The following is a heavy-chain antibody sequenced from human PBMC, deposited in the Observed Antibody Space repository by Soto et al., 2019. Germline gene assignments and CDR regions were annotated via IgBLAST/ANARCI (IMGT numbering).Heavy chain of an antibody. CDR2: IYYSGST. V-gene: IGHV4-59*01. CDR3: ARYNIKSNWFDP. J-gene: IGHJ5*02. D-gene: IGHD1-1*01. CDR1: GGSISSYY. Sequence: KASETLSLTCTVSGGSISSYYWSWIRQPPGKGLEWIGYIYYSGSTNYNPSLKSRVTISVDTSKNQFSLKLSSVTAADTAVYYCARYNIKSNWFDPWGQGTLVTVSS.